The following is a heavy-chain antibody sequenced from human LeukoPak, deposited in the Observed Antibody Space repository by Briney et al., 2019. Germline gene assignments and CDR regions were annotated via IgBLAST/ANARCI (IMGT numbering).Heavy chain of an antibody. V-gene: IGHV3-30*02. CDR1: GFTFSSYG. CDR2: IRYDGSNK. D-gene: IGHD1-26*01. Sequence: GGSLRLSCAASGFTFSSYGMHWVRQAPGKGLEWVAFIRYDGSNKYYADSVKGRFTISRDNSKNTLYLQMNSLRAEDTAVYYCARDVGATGDAAFDIWGQGTMVTVSS. J-gene: IGHJ3*02. CDR3: ARDVGATGDAAFDI.